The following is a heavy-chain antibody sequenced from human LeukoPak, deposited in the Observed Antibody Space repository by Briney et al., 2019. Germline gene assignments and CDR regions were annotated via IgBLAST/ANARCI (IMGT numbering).Heavy chain of an antibody. D-gene: IGHD1-26*01. CDR1: GFTVSSKY. Sequence: GGSLRLSCAASGFTVSSKYMSWVRQAPGKGLEWVSVISGGDTTYYADSVKGRFTISRDNSKNTLYLQMNSLRSEDTAVYYCARDPGNVGYAFDIWGQGTMVTVSS. J-gene: IGHJ3*02. V-gene: IGHV3-66*01. CDR3: ARDPGNVGYAFDI. CDR2: ISGGDTT.